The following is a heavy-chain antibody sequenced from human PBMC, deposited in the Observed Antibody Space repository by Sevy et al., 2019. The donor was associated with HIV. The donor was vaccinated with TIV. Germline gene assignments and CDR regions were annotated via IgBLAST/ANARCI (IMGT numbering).Heavy chain of an antibody. Sequence: GGSLRLSCAASGFTFGDFAMSWFRQAPGKGLEWVGVIRAEAYGGTPEHAASVKGRFTISRDDSKSIAYLQMDSLETEDTAVYYCTRGRIAVSGRRFNWLDPWGQRTQVTVSS. V-gene: IGHV3-49*03. CDR1: GFTFGDFA. D-gene: IGHD6-19*01. CDR3: TRGRIAVSGRRFNWLDP. CDR2: IRAEAYGGTP. J-gene: IGHJ5*02.